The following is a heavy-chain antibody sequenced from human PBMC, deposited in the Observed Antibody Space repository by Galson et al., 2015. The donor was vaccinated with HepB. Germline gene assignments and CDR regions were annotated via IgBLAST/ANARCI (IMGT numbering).Heavy chain of an antibody. CDR2: ISYDGSNK. CDR3: AKDSRRRVVYLYYYYGMDV. D-gene: IGHD3-3*01. CDR1: GFTFSSYG. Sequence: SLRLSCAASGFTFSSYGMHWVRQAPGKGLEWVAVISYDGSNKYYADSVKGRFTISRDNSKNTLYLQMNSLRAEDTAVYYCAKDSRRRVVYLYYYYGMDVWGQGTAVTVSS. J-gene: IGHJ6*02. V-gene: IGHV3-30*18.